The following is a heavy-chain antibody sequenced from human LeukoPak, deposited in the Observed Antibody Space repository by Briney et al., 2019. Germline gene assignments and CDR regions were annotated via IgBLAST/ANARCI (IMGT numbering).Heavy chain of an antibody. V-gene: IGHV3-7*02. CDR3: ASARNYYDSKGCGMDV. CDR2: IKQDGSEK. Sequence: GGSLRLSCAASGFTFSSYWMSWVRQAPGKGLEWVANIKQDGSEKYYVDSVKGRFTISRDNAKNSLYLQMNSLRAEDTAVYYCASARNYYDSKGCGMDVWGQGTTVTVSS. J-gene: IGHJ6*02. CDR1: GFTFSSYW. D-gene: IGHD3-22*01.